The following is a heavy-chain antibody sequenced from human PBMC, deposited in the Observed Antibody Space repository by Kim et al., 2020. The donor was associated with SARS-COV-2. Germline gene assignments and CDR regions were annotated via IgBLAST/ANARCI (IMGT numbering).Heavy chain of an antibody. CDR3: ARGYSSSWSFDY. V-gene: IGHV4-59*09. Sequence: NYNPSLKRRVTISVDTSKNQFSLKLSSGTAADTAVYYCARGYSSSWSFDYWGQRTLVTVSS. D-gene: IGHD6-13*01. J-gene: IGHJ4*02.